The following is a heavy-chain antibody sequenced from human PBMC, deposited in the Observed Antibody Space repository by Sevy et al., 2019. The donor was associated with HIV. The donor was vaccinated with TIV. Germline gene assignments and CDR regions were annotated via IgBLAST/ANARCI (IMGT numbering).Heavy chain of an antibody. D-gene: IGHD5-12*01. CDR3: ARDLRGYDGTYYYYGMDV. Sequence: SETLSLTCTVSGGSVSSGRYYWSWIRQPPGKGLEWIGYIYYSWSTNYNPSLKSRVTISVDTSKNQFSLKLSSVTAADTAVYYCARDLRGYDGTYYYYGMDVWGQGTTVTVSS. V-gene: IGHV4-61*01. CDR1: GGSVSSGRYY. CDR2: IYYSWST. J-gene: IGHJ6*02.